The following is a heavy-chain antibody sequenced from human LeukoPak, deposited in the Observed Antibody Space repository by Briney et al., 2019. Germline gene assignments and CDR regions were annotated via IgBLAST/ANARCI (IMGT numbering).Heavy chain of an antibody. D-gene: IGHD6-19*01. V-gene: IGHV7-4-1*02. CDR3: ARDLGKSSGWWRGLELYYYGMDV. J-gene: IGHJ6*02. CDR2: INTNTGNP. CDR1: GYTFTSYA. Sequence: ASVKVSCKASGYTFTSYAMNWVRQAPGQGLEWMGWINTNTGNPTYAQGFTGRFVFSLDTSVSTAYLQISSLKAEDTAVYYCARDLGKSSGWWRGLELYYYGMDVWGQGTTVTVSS.